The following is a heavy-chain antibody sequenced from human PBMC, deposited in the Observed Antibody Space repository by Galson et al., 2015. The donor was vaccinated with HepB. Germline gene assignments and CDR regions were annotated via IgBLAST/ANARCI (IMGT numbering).Heavy chain of an antibody. CDR2: INWNGGST. Sequence: SLRLSCAASGFTFDDYGMSWVRQAPGKGLEWVSGINWNGGSTGYADSVKGRFTISRDNAKNFLYLQMNSLRAEDTALYYCARGGDYGGWFDPWGQGTLVTVSS. V-gene: IGHV3-20*04. CDR1: GFTFDDYG. D-gene: IGHD4-17*01. CDR3: ARGGDYGGWFDP. J-gene: IGHJ5*02.